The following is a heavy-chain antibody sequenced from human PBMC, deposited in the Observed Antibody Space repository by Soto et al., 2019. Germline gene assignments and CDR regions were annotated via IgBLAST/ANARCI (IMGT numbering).Heavy chain of an antibody. V-gene: IGHV4-38-2*01. CDR2: TDHSGNA. D-gene: IGHD6-6*01. CDR1: GNSISSGSY. J-gene: IGHJ4*02. Sequence: SETLSLTCDVSGNSISSGSYWGWIRQPPGKGLAWIGTTDHSGNAYYNPSLKSRVTISIDPSKSQFSLKVLSVTAAATAVSYCASAHFVFYGSSWTKGFYFDFWGQGPLVTVSS. CDR3: ASAHFVFYGSSWTKGFYFDF.